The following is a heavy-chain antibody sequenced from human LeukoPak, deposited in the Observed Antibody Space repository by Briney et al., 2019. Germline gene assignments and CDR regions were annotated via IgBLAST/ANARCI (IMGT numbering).Heavy chain of an antibody. Sequence: GGSLRLSWAASGXTFSSYWMHWVRQAPGKGLVWVSRINGDGSATNYADSVKGRFTISRDNAKNTLFLQMNSLTAEDTAVYYCVRAFDIWGQGTMVTVSS. J-gene: IGHJ3*02. CDR2: INGDGSAT. CDR3: VRAFDI. CDR1: GXTFSSYW. V-gene: IGHV3-74*01.